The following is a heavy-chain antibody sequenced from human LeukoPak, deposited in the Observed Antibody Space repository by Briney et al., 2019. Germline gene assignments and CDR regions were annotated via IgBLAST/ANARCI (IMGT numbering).Heavy chain of an antibody. CDR2: IIPILGIA. CDR1: GGTFSSYT. D-gene: IGHD4-11*01. J-gene: IGHJ4*02. CDR3: ARVRSNSNLDY. V-gene: IGHV1-69*02. Sequence: ASVKVSCKASGGTFSSYTISWVRQAPGQGLEWMGRIIPILGIANYAQKFQGRVTITADKSTSTAYMELSSLRSEGTAVYYCARVRSNSNLDYWGQGTLVTVSS.